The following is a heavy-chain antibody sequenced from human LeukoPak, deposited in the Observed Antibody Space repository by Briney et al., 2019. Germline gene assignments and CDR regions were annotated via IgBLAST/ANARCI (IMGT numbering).Heavy chain of an antibody. CDR2: INRSSGSTNYYSGAT. Sequence: ASVKLSCNASGYTFSGYYMHWVRQAPGQGLEWMACINRSSGSTNYYSGATNYAQKIQRRVTMTRETSISTAYMELSRLTSDDTAVYYCARDMRRGRDYYGSRTLEFWGEGTLVTVSS. D-gene: IGHD3-10*01. CDR3: ARDMRRGRDYYGSRTLEF. CDR1: GYTFSGYY. V-gene: IGHV1-2*02. J-gene: IGHJ4*02.